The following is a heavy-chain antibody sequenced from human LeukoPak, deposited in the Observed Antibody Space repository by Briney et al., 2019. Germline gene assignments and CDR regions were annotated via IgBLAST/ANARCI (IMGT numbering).Heavy chain of an antibody. CDR2: IIPIFGIA. CDR1: GGTFSSYA. V-gene: IGHV1-69*04. CDR3: ARVGTFGGVIDY. J-gene: IGHJ4*02. D-gene: IGHD3-16*01. Sequence: SVKVSCKASGGTFSSYAICWVRQAPGQGLEWMGRIIPIFGIANYAQKFQGRVTITADKSTSTAYMELSSLRSEDTAVYYCARVGTFGGVIDYWGQGTLVTVSS.